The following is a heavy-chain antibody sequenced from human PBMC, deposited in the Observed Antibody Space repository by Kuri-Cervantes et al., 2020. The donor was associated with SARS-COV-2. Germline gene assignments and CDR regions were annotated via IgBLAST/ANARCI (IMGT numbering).Heavy chain of an antibody. CDR1: GGSISSYY. J-gene: IGHJ4*02. Sequence: GSLRLSCTVSGGSISSYYWSWIRQPPGKGLEWIGYIYYSGSTNYNPSLKSRVTISVDTSKNQFSLKLSSVTAAGTAVYYCARGASYGDFDYWGQGTLVTVSS. CDR3: ARGASYGDFDY. V-gene: IGHV4-59*01. CDR2: IYYSGST. D-gene: IGHD4-17*01.